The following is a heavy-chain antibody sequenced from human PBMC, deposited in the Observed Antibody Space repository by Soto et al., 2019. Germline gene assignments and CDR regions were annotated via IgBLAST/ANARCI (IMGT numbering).Heavy chain of an antibody. CDR1: GGYITRANW. J-gene: IGHJ6*02. CDR3: ANEGYYYMDV. Sequence: PSETLSLTCAVSGGYITRANWWSWVRQPPGKGLEWIGKIHDSGSTNDNPSLKSRVTISVDKSKNQVSLRLTSVTAADTAVYYCANEGYYYMDVWGQGTTVTVS. CDR2: IHDSGST. V-gene: IGHV4-4*02.